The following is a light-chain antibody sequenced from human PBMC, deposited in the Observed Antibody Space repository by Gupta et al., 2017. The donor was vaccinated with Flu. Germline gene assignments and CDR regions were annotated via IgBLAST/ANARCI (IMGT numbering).Light chain of an antibody. V-gene: IGKV4-1*01. J-gene: IGKJ4*01. Sequence: SLGERATINCKSSQSVLYSSNNGNYLAWYQQKPGQPPKLLIYWASTRESGVPDRFSGSGSGTDFTLTISNLQAEDVAVYYCQQDDSVPLTFGGGTKVEIK. CDR2: WAS. CDR3: QQDDSVPLT. CDR1: QSVLYSSNNGNY.